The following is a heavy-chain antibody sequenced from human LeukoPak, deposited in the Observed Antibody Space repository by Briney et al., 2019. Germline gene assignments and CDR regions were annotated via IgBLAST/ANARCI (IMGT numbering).Heavy chain of an antibody. CDR2: MNPNSGNT. Sequence: ASVKVSCKASGYTFTSYDINGVRQATGQGLEWMGWMNPNSGNTGYAQKFQGRVTMTRNTSISTAYMELSSLRSEDTAVYYCARDRSSGWYVPYYYYYMDVWGKGTTVTVSS. D-gene: IGHD6-19*01. J-gene: IGHJ6*03. V-gene: IGHV1-8*01. CDR1: GYTFTSYD. CDR3: ARDRSSGWYVPYYYYYMDV.